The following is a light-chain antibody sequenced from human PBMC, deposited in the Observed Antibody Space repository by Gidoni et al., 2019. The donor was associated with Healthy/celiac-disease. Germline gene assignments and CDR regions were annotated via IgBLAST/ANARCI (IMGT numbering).Light chain of an antibody. CDR3: QQRSNWLPGVT. CDR2: DAS. CDR1: QSVSSY. V-gene: IGKV3-11*01. J-gene: IGKJ4*01. Sequence: EIVLTQSPATLSLSPGERATLSCRASQSVSSYLAWYQQKPGQAPRLLIYDASNRATGIPARFSGSWSGTDFTLTISSLEPEDFAVYYCQQRSNWLPGVTFGGGTKVEIK.